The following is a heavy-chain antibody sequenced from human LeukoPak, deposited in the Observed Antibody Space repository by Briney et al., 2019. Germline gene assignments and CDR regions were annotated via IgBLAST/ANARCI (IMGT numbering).Heavy chain of an antibody. Sequence: ASVKVSCKASGGTFSSYAISWVRQAPGQGLEWMGGIIPIFGTANYAQKFQGRVTIIADESTSTAYMELSSLRSEDTAVYYCARDDCSGGSCYSDYYGMDVWGKGTTVTVSS. CDR2: IIPIFGTA. V-gene: IGHV1-69*13. D-gene: IGHD2-15*01. J-gene: IGHJ6*04. CDR1: GGTFSSYA. CDR3: ARDDCSGGSCYSDYYGMDV.